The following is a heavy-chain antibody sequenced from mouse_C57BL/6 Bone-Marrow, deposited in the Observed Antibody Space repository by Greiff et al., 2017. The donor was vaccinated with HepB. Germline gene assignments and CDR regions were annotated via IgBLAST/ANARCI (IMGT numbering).Heavy chain of an antibody. V-gene: IGHV1-18*01. D-gene: IGHD2-5*01. CDR2: INPNNGGT. CDR3: ARRGYSNYGLYDAMDY. CDR1: GYTFTDYN. Sequence: VQLQQSGPELVKPGASVKIPCKASGYTFTDYNMDWVKQSHGKSLEWIGDINPNNGGTIYNQKFKGKATLTVDKSSSTAYMELRSLTSEDTAVYYWARRGYSNYGLYDAMDYWGQGTSVTVSS. J-gene: IGHJ4*01.